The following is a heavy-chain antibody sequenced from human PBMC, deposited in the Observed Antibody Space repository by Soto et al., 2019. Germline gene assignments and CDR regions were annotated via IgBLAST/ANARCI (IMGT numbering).Heavy chain of an antibody. J-gene: IGHJ4*02. V-gene: IGHV3-23*01. CDR1: DYTFSSYA. Sequence: PGESLKISCKGFDYTFSSYAMSWVRQAPGKGLEWVSAISGSGGSTYYADSVKGRFTISRDNSKNTLYLQMNSLRAEDTAVYYCAKDGPDIVGATLFDYWGQGTLVTVSS. CDR3: AKDGPDIVGATLFDY. CDR2: ISGSGGST. D-gene: IGHD1-26*01.